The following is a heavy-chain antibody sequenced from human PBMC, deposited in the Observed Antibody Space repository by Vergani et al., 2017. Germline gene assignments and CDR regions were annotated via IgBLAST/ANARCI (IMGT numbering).Heavy chain of an antibody. D-gene: IGHD3-22*01. CDR1: GFTFSSYA. V-gene: IGHV3-30-3*01. CDR3: ARSERVVVITGYFDY. J-gene: IGHJ4*02. Sequence: QVQLVESGGGVVQPGRSLRLSCAASGFTFSSYAMHWVRQAPGKGLEWVAVISYDGSNKYYADSVNGRFTIFRDNSKNTMYLQMNSLRAEDTAVYYCARSERVVVITGYFDYWGQGTLVTVSS. CDR2: ISYDGSNK.